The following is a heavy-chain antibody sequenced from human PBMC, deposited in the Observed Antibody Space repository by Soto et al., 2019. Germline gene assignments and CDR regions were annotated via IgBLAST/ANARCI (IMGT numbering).Heavy chain of an antibody. CDR3: TIGSWSGEVFDI. Sequence: QVQLVQSGAEVKKPGSSVNVSCKDSGGTFSTYSMFWVGQAPGQGLEWMGRIIPMLGIANHAQRFQDRVTITADKSTATAHMELSSLRSEDTALYYCTIGSWSGEVFDIWGQGTMVTVSS. J-gene: IGHJ3*02. CDR2: IIPMLGIA. D-gene: IGHD2-21*01. V-gene: IGHV1-69*02. CDR1: GGTFSTYS.